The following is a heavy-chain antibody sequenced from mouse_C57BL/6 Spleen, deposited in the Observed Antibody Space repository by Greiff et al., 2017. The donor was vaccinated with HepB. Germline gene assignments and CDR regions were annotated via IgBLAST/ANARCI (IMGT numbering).Heavy chain of an antibody. CDR1: GFTFSSYA. CDR3: TRGYYGSSYWYFDV. J-gene: IGHJ1*03. Sequence: DVKLVESGEGLVKPGGSLKLSCAASGFTFSSYAMSWVRQTPEKRLEWVAYISSGGDYIYYADTVKGRFTISRDNARNTLYLQMSSLKSEDTAMYYCTRGYYGSSYWYFDVWGTGTTVTVSS. V-gene: IGHV5-9-1*02. CDR2: ISSGGDYI. D-gene: IGHD1-1*01.